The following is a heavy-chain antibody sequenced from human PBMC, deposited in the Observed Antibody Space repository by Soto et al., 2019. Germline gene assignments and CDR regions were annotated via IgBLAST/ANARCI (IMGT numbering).Heavy chain of an antibody. V-gene: IGHV3-21*01. CDR1: GFTFSSYS. Sequence: GGSLRLSCAASGFTFSSYSMNWVRQAPGKGLEWVSSISSSSSYIYYADSVKGRFTISRDNAKNSLYLQMNSLRAEDTAVYYCARDQLLWFGEPGRPFDYWGQGTLVTVSS. CDR2: ISSSSSYI. CDR3: ARDQLLWFGEPGRPFDY. D-gene: IGHD3-10*01. J-gene: IGHJ4*02.